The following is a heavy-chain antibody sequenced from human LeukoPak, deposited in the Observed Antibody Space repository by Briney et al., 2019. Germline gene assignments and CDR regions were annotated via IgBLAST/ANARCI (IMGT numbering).Heavy chain of an antibody. CDR1: GFTFRSYG. D-gene: IGHD3-10*01. V-gene: IGHV3-30*02. J-gene: IGHJ6*03. CDR2: KRYEGGNK. CDR3: AKDSLYGSGSYHYYYYMDV. Sequence: GGSVRLLCAASGFTFRSYGVQWARQARGEGLEGVVFKRYEGGNKYYAESVKGRFTIARDNSKNTLYMQMNNLTAEDTAVYYCAKDSLYGSGSYHYYYYMDVWGKGTTVTISS.